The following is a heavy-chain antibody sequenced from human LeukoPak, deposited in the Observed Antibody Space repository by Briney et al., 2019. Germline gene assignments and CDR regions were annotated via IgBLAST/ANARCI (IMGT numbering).Heavy chain of an antibody. CDR3: VRDPFGQSNGNLFDH. CDR2: IWYDGSNK. CDR1: GFSFRTYG. J-gene: IGHJ4*02. V-gene: IGHV3-33*01. Sequence: GGSLRLSCAASGFSFRTYGMHWVRQAPGKGXXXXXXIWYDGSNKYXXXXXXXXFTIXRDNSKNTLYLQMNSLRAEDTAIYYCVRDPFGQSNGNLFDHWGQGILVTVSS. D-gene: IGHD2-8*01.